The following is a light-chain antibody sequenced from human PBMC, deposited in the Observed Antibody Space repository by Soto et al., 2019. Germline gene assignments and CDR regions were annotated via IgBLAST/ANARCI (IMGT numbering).Light chain of an antibody. V-gene: IGKV3-20*01. CDR2: GAS. J-gene: IGKJ3*01. Sequence: EIVLTQSPGTLSLSPGERATLSCRASQSVSSDYLAWYQLKPGQAPRLLIYGASSRATGIPDRFSGSGSGTDSTLTISRLEPEDFAVYCRQQYDRSLQFTFGPGTKVDIK. CDR3: QQYDRSLQFT. CDR1: QSVSSDY.